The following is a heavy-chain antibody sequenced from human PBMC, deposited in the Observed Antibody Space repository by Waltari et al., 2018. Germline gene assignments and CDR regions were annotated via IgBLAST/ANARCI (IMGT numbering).Heavy chain of an antibody. D-gene: IGHD3-22*01. Sequence: QVQLVQSGSELKKPGASVKVSCKASGYTFTSYAMNWVRQAPGQGLEWMGWINTNTGNQTHAQGFTGRFVFSLDTSVSTAYLQISSLKAEDTAVYYCAREAYYYDSSGYPPGDYWGQGTLVTVSS. CDR2: INTNTGNQ. CDR1: GYTFTSYA. V-gene: IGHV7-4-1*02. J-gene: IGHJ4*02. CDR3: AREAYYYDSSGYPPGDY.